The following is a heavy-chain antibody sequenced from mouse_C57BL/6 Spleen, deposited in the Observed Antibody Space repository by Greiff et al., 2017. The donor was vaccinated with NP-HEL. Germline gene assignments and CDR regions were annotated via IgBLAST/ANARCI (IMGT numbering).Heavy chain of an antibody. V-gene: IGHV1-63*01. Sequence: VQLQQSGAELVRPGTSVKMSCKASGYTFTNYWIGWAKQRPGHGLEWIGDIYPGGGYTNYNEKFKGKATLTADKSSSTAYMQFSSLTSEDSAIYYCARGDCFYYYAMDYWGQGTSVTVSS. CDR3: ARGDCFYYYAMDY. J-gene: IGHJ4*01. CDR1: GYTFTNYW. CDR2: IYPGGGYT.